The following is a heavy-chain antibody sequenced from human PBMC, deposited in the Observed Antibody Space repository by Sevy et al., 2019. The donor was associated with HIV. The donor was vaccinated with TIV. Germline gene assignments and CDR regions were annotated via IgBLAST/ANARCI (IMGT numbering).Heavy chain of an antibody. Sequence: GGSLRLSCAVSGFTFSTYAMHWVRQAPGKGLEWVAIVSSVGSKINYADSVKGRFTISRDNSRNTLYLQMNSLRTEDTALYYCARDQLGSVDYWGQGTLVTVSS. V-gene: IGHV3-30-3*01. D-gene: IGHD7-27*01. CDR2: VSSVGSKI. CDR1: GFTFSTYA. J-gene: IGHJ4*02. CDR3: ARDQLGSVDY.